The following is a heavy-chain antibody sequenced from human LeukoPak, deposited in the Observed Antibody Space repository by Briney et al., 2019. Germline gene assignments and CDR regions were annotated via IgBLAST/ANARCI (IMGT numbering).Heavy chain of an antibody. CDR2: IKSRTDGGTA. Sequence: GGSLRLSCAASGFTFSDAWMSWVRQGPGKGLEWVGRIKSRTDGGTADYAAPVKGRFTISRDDSKNTLYLQMNSLKTDDTAVYYCATVAYCSGVSCYGAFDTWGQGTMVTVSS. CDR3: ATVAYCSGVSCYGAFDT. J-gene: IGHJ3*02. V-gene: IGHV3-15*01. D-gene: IGHD2-15*01. CDR1: GFTFSDAW.